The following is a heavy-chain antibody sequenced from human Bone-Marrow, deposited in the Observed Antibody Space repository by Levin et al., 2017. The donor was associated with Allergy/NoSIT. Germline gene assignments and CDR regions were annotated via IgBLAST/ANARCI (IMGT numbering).Heavy chain of an antibody. Sequence: GGSLRLSCTASGFTFSSHWMYWVRQAPGKGLVWVSRIRFDGYTREYADSVRGRFSVSRDNAKNTLDLQMNSLRDEDTAVYYCVRGGWNSGGDSGGFWGKGALVAVAS. D-gene: IGHD2-21*02. CDR1: GFTFSSHW. V-gene: IGHV3-74*01. CDR3: VRGGWNSGGDSGGF. J-gene: IGHJ4*01. CDR2: IRFDGYTR.